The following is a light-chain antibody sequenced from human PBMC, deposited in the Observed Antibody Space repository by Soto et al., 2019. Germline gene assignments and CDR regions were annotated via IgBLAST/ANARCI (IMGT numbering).Light chain of an antibody. V-gene: IGKV3-20*01. CDR1: QRVSSSS. J-gene: IGKJ2*01. Sequence: IVLTQSPGTMSLSPGERATLSCRASQRVSSSSLAWSQQNPGQAPRLLIYGASRRATGIPDRFSGSGSGTDCTLTSSRLEPEECAVNYCQQYGSSPHTFGQGTKREIK. CDR3: QQYGSSPHT. CDR2: GAS.